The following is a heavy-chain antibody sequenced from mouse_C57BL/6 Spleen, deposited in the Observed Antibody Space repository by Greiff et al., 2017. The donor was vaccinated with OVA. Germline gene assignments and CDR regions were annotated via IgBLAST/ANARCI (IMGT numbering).Heavy chain of an antibody. CDR3: ARVPIWDVNWSFDV. D-gene: IGHD4-1*01. CDR1: GFTFTDYY. CDR2: IRNKANGYTT. V-gene: IGHV7-3*01. J-gene: IGHJ1*03. Sequence: EVHLVESGGGLVQPGGSLSLSCAASGFTFTDYYLSWVRQPPGKALEWLGFIRNKANGYTTEYSASVKGRFTISRDNSQSILYLQMNALRAEDSATYYCARVPIWDVNWSFDVWGTGTTVTVSS.